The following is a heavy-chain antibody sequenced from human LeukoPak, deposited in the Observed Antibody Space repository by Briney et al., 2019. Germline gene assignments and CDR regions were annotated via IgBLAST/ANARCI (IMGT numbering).Heavy chain of an antibody. CDR1: GFTFSSYA. V-gene: IGHV3-23*01. CDR2: ISGSGGST. J-gene: IGHJ4*02. D-gene: IGHD3-16*02. Sequence: GGSLRLSCAASGFTFSSYAMSWFRQAPEKGLEWVSAISGSGGSTYYADSVKGRFTISRDNSKNTLYLQMNSLRAEDTAVYYCASHYVWGSYRYPWYFDYWGQGTLVTVSS. CDR3: ASHYVWGSYRYPWYFDY.